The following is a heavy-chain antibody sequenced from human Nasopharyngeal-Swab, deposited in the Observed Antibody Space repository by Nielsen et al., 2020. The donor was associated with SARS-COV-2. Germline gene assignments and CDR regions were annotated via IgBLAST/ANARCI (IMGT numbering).Heavy chain of an antibody. Sequence: GASLRLSCAASGFTVSSNYMTWVRQTPGKGLEWVAVIYSGGSTDYGDSVRGRFIISRDNSKNTLYLRLNSLGVEDTAVYYCARGVVDSSGWGTFDIWGQGTAVTVSS. V-gene: IGHV3-53*01. D-gene: IGHD6-19*01. CDR1: GFTVSSNY. CDR3: ARGVVDSSGWGTFDI. CDR2: IYSGGST. J-gene: IGHJ3*02.